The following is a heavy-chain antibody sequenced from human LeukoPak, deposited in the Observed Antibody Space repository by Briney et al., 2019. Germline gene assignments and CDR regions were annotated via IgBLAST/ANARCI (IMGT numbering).Heavy chain of an antibody. V-gene: IGHV1-46*01. Sequence: GASVKVSCKASGYTFTSYYMHWVRQAPGQGLEWMGIINPSGGSTTYAQMFQGRVTMTRDTSTRTVYMELSSLRSEDTAAYYCAREGEVIVTDNLLYWGQGTMVTVSS. CDR1: GYTFTSYY. J-gene: IGHJ4*02. D-gene: IGHD2-21*01. CDR2: INPSGGST. CDR3: AREGEVIVTDNLLY.